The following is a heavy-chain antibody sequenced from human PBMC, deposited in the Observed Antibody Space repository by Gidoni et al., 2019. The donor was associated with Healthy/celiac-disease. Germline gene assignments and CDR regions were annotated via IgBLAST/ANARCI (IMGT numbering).Heavy chain of an antibody. CDR3: ARIPIAVAGTWYYFDS. J-gene: IGHJ4*02. V-gene: IGHV2-26*01. CDR1: WFSLSSARMG. CDR2: IFSNHEK. Sequence: QVTLNESGPVLVKPTETLTLTCTVSWFSLSSARMGVSWIRQPPGKALEWLAHIFSNHEKSYSTSLRSRLTISKDTSKSQVVLTMTNMDPVDTATYFCARIPIAVAGTWYYFDSWGQGTLVTVSS. D-gene: IGHD6-19*01.